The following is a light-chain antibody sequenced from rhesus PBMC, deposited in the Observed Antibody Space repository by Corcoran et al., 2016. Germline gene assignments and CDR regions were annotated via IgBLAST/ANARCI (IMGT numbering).Light chain of an antibody. V-gene: IGKV1-74*01. CDR1: ENVNNY. CDR2: KAS. CDR3: QHGYGTPLT. J-gene: IGKJ4*01. Sequence: DIQMTQSPSSLSASVGDRVTITCRASENVNNYLNWYQQKPGNAPKLLIYKASTLQSGVPSRCSGIGSGTDYTFTISSLQPEDVATYYCQHGYGTPLTFGGGTKVEIK.